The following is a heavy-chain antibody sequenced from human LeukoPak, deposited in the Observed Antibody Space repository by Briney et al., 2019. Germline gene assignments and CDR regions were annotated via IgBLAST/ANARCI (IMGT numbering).Heavy chain of an antibody. CDR3: ARDFRLKWLFFEGRLLKPDYYYYMDV. D-gene: IGHD3-22*01. CDR1: GFTVSSNY. Sequence: PGGSLRLSCAASGFTVSSNYMSWVRQAPGKGLEWVSVIYSGGSTYYADSVKGRFTISRDNSKNTLYLQMNSLRAEDTAVYYCARDFRLKWLFFEGRLLKPDYYYYMDVWGKGTTVTVSS. V-gene: IGHV3-53*01. CDR2: IYSGGST. J-gene: IGHJ6*03.